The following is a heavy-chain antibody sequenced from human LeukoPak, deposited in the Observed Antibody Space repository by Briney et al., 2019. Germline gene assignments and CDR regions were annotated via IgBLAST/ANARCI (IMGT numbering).Heavy chain of an antibody. Sequence: SETLSLTCSVSGDSISLSFYYWGWIRQPPGKALEWIGSVYYSGATSYNPSLKSRVTISVDMSKNHFSLRLRSVTAADTAVYYCARDNIVVVAATKAYYFDYWGQGTLVTVSS. D-gene: IGHD2-15*01. CDR2: VYYSGAT. CDR3: ARDNIVVVAATKAYYFDY. V-gene: IGHV4-39*02. J-gene: IGHJ4*02. CDR1: GDSISLSFYY.